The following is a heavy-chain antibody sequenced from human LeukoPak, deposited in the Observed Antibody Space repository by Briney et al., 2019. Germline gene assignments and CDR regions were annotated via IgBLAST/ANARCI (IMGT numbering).Heavy chain of an antibody. J-gene: IGHJ4*02. D-gene: IGHD1-1*01. CDR1: GFPFIEYS. Sequence: QTGGSLRLSCTASGFPFIEYSMNWVRQAPGKGLEWISYIGIDSGNTKYADSVRGRFTISADKAKNSLYLQMNSLRVEDTAVYYCARDHNYAFDNWSQGTLVSVAS. CDR3: ARDHNYAFDN. CDR2: IGIDSGNT. V-gene: IGHV3-48*01.